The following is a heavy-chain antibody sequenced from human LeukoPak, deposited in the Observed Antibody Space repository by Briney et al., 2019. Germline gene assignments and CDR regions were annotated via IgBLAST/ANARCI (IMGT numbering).Heavy chain of an antibody. Sequence: GSLRLSCAASGFTFSRYAVHWVRQAPGKGLDWVVVISYDGSYKYYADSVKGRFTISRDNSKNTLFLQMNSLSPEDTAVYYCARGARKGDDYGGFFDYWGQGTLVTVSS. J-gene: IGHJ4*02. CDR2: ISYDGSYK. D-gene: IGHD4-23*01. CDR1: GFTFSRYA. CDR3: ARGARKGDDYGGFFDY. V-gene: IGHV3-30*04.